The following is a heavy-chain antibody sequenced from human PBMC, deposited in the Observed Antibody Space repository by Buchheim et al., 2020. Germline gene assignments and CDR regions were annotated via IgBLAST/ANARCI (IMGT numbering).Heavy chain of an antibody. CDR2: FYTGGST. V-gene: IGHV3-53*02. J-gene: IGHJ6*02. CDR3: ASAAAYAGGMDV. D-gene: IGHD6-13*01. Sequence: EVQLVETGGGLIQPGGSLRLSCAGSGFTVSSNYMSWVRQAPGKGLEWVSVFYTGGSTFYADSVKGRFTISRDNSKNTLFLQMNSLKAEDTAVYYCASAAAYAGGMDVWGQGTT. CDR1: GFTVSSNY.